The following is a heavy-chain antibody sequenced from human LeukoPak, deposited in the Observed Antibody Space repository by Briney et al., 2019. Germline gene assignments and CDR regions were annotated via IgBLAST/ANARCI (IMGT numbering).Heavy chain of an antibody. J-gene: IGHJ4*02. CDR2: IKQDGSGK. CDR1: GFPFSSYW. CDR3: ARDRHWGILAGTNFDY. Sequence: GGSLRLSCAASGFPFSSYWMSWVGQAPGKGLEWVANIKQDGSGKYYVDSVKGRFTISRDNAKNSLYLQMNSLRAEDTAVYYCARDRHWGILAGTNFDYWGQGTLVTVSS. D-gene: IGHD6-13*01. V-gene: IGHV3-7*01.